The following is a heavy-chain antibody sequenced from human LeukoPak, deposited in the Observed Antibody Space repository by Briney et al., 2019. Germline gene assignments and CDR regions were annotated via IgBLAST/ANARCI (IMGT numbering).Heavy chain of an antibody. J-gene: IGHJ3*02. CDR2: IYTSGST. V-gene: IGHV4-61*02. D-gene: IGHD5-24*01. Sequence: SRTLSLTCTVSGGSISSGSYYWSWIRQPAGKGLEWIGRIYTSGSTNYNPSLKSRVTISVDTSKNQFSLKLSSVTAADTAVYYCARDESDGYKLGAYAFDIWGQGTMVTVSS. CDR1: GGSISSGSYY. CDR3: ARDESDGYKLGAYAFDI.